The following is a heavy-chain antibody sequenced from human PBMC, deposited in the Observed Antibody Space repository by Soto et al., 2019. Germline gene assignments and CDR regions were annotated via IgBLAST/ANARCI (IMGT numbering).Heavy chain of an antibody. CDR1: GYTFTSYA. CDR3: ARDRSYYYGMDV. V-gene: IGHV1-3*01. J-gene: IGHJ6*02. CDR2: INAGNGNT. Sequence: QVQLVQSGAEVKKPGASVKVSCKASGYTFTSYAMHWVRQAPGQRLEWMGWINAGNGNTKYSQNFQGRVTITRDTSASPAYMELSSLRSEDTAVYYCARDRSYYYGMDVWGHGTTVTVSS.